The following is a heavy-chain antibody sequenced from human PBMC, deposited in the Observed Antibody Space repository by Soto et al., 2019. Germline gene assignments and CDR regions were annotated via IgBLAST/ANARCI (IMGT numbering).Heavy chain of an antibody. J-gene: IGHJ6*02. V-gene: IGHV6-1*01. CDR2: TYYRSKWYN. D-gene: IGHD6-19*01. CDR3: ARASCIAGAPSWGMDV. Sequence: PSETLSLTCAISGDSVSSNSAAWNWIRQSPSRGLEWLGRTYYRSKWYNDYAVSVKSRITINPDTSKNQFSLQLNSVTPEDTAVYYCARASCIAGAPSWGMDVWGQGTTVTVSS. CDR1: GDSVSSNSAA.